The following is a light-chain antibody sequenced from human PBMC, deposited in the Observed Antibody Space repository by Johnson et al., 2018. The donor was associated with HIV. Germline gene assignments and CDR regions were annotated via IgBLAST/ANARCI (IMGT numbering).Light chain of an antibody. CDR1: SSNIGKNY. CDR3: GTWDSSLSAYV. CDR2: ENN. J-gene: IGLJ1*01. Sequence: QSVLTQPPSVSAAPGQRVTISCSGSSSNIGKNYVSWYQQLPGTAPKLLIYENNKRPSGIPDRFSGSKSGTSATLGITGLQTENAAEYYCGTWDSSLSAYVVGTGTKVTVL. V-gene: IGLV1-51*02.